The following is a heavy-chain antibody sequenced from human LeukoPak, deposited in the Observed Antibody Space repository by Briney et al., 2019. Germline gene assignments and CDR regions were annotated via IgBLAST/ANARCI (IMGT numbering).Heavy chain of an antibody. CDR1: GYTLTELS. V-gene: IGHV1-24*01. D-gene: IGHD4-17*01. CDR2: FDPEDGET. CDR3: ATEAYGDHGLAFDI. Sequence: ASVKVSCKVSGYTLTELSMHWVRQAPGKGLEWMGGFDPEDGETIYAQKFQGRVTMTEDTSTDTAYMELSSLRSEDTAVYYCATEAYGDHGLAFDIWGQGTMVTVSS. J-gene: IGHJ3*02.